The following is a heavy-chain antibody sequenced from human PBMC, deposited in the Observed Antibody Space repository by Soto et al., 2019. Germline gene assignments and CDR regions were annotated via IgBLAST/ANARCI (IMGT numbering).Heavy chain of an antibody. Sequence: PGGSLRLSCAASGFTFSNYAMTWVRQGPGKALEWVSGISGSGGRSYYADSVKGRFTISRDNSKSTLYLQMNSLRAEDTAVYYCAKAYFVWSSEQPYYFDYWGQGTLVTVSS. V-gene: IGHV3-23*01. CDR2: ISGSGGRS. D-gene: IGHD3-16*01. CDR1: GFTFSNYA. CDR3: AKAYFVWSSEQPYYFDY. J-gene: IGHJ4*02.